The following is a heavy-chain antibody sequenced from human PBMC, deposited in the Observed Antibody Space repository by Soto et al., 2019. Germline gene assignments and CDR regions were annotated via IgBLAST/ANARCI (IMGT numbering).Heavy chain of an antibody. D-gene: IGHD3-10*01. J-gene: IGHJ6*02. Sequence: SGPTLVNPTQTLTLTCTFSGFSLSTSGVGVGWIRQPPGKALEWLALIYWDDDKRYSPSLKSMLTITKDTSKNQVVLTMSNRDPVDTATYYCAHRLGRGYYYGMDVWGQGATVTSP. CDR2: IYWDDDK. CDR3: AHRLGRGYYYGMDV. V-gene: IGHV2-5*02. CDR1: GFSLSTSGVG.